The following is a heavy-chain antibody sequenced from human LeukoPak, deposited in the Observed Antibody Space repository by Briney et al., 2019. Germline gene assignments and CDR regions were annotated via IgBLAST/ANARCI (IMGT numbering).Heavy chain of an antibody. D-gene: IGHD6-19*01. CDR1: GGSISSYY. CDR3: ARVRSPGALAVVSSYYFDY. V-gene: IGHV4-59*01. J-gene: IGHJ4*02. Sequence: PSETLSLTCTVSGGSISSYYWSGIRQPPGKGLEWIGYIYYSGSTNYNPSLKSRVTISVDTSKNQFSLKLSSVTAADTAVYYCARVRSPGALAVVSSYYFDYWGQGTLVTVSS. CDR2: IYYSGST.